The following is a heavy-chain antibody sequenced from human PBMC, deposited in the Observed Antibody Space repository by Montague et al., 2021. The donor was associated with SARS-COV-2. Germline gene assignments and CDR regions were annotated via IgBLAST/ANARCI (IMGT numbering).Heavy chain of an antibody. Sequence: SETLSLTCSISGVSITSYYWSWVRQPAGKGLEWIGHIYASGSTXXXPSXKSRVRLSIDNPKNQFSLNLESPTAADTAVYYCVRDGGNWYYFDYWGQGALVTVSS. J-gene: IGHJ4*02. CDR3: VRDGGNWYYFDY. D-gene: IGHD3-16*01. CDR1: GVSITSYY. V-gene: IGHV4-4*07. CDR2: IYASGST.